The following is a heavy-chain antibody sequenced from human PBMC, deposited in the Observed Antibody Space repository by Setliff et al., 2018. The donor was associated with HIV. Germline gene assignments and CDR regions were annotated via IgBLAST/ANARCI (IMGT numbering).Heavy chain of an antibody. CDR3: ARLSTTSLDFDS. V-gene: IGHV4-61*02. J-gene: IGHJ4*02. CDR1: GGSVRSDDYY. Sequence: SETLSLTCTVFGGSVRSDDYYLSWIRQPAGEGLEWIGRTHASGTTQCEPSLKNRCSMSIDTSKNQFSLKLSSVTAADTAVYYCARLSTTSLDFDSWGQGTLVTVSS. D-gene: IGHD2-2*01. CDR2: THASGTT.